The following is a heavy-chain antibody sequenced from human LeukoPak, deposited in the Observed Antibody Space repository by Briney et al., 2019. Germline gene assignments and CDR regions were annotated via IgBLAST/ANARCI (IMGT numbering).Heavy chain of an antibody. CDR2: IYYSGTT. CDR3: ARGPSRAKYYYDSSGQSEYFQH. D-gene: IGHD3-22*01. J-gene: IGHJ1*01. Sequence: PSETLSLTCTVSGGSISSYYWSWIRQPPGKGLEWIGYIYYSGTTNYNPSLKSRVTISVDTSKNQFSLKLSSVTAADTAVYYCARGPSRAKYYYDSSGQSEYFQHWGQGTLVTVSS. CDR1: GGSISSYY. V-gene: IGHV4-59*12.